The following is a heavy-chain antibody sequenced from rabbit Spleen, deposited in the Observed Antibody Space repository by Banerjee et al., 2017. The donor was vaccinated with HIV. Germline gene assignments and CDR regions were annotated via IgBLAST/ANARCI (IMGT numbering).Heavy chain of an antibody. CDR2: IVTGSSGNT. D-gene: IGHD4-1*01. J-gene: IGHJ3*01. CDR3: ARDAGWGDYHYAARLDL. V-gene: IGHV1S40*01. Sequence: IVTGSSGNTYYASWAKGRFTISKTSSTTVTLQMTSLTAADTATYFCARDAGWGDYHYAARLDLWGQGTLVTVS.